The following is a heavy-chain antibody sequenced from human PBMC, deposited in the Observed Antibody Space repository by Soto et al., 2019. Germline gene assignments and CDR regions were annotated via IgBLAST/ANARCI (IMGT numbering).Heavy chain of an antibody. CDR3: ARVHSSSYHYFDY. V-gene: IGHV2-5*04. D-gene: IGHD6-13*01. CDR2: DDK. Sequence: DDKRYRPSLKSRVTITKDTSKNQVVLTMTNMDPVDTGTYYCARVHSSSYHYFDYWGQGTLVTVSS. J-gene: IGHJ4*02.